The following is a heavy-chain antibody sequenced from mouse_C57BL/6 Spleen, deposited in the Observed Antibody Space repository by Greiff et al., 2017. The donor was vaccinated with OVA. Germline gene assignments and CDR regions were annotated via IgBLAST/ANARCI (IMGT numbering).Heavy chain of an antibody. CDR1: GYSITSGYY. Sequence: EVQVVESGPGLVKPSQSLSLTCSVTGYSITSGYYWNWIRQFPGNKLEWMGYISYDGSNNYNPSLKNRISITRDTSKNQFFLKLNSVTTEDTATYYCARSPTEAWFAYWGQGTLVTVSA. J-gene: IGHJ3*01. D-gene: IGHD1-1*01. CDR2: ISYDGSN. CDR3: ARSPTEAWFAY. V-gene: IGHV3-6*01.